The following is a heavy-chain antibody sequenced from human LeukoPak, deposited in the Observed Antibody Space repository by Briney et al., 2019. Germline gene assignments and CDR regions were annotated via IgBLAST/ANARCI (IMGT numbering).Heavy chain of an antibody. V-gene: IGHV4-39*01. D-gene: IGHD3-10*01. Sequence: PSETLSLTCTVSGGSISSSSYYWGWIRQPPGKGLEWIGSIYYSGSTYYNPSLKSRVTISVDTSKNQFSLKLSSVTAADTAVYYCARPNGSANYGMDVWGQGTTVTVSS. CDR2: IYYSGST. J-gene: IGHJ6*02. CDR1: GGSISSSSYY. CDR3: ARPNGSANYGMDV.